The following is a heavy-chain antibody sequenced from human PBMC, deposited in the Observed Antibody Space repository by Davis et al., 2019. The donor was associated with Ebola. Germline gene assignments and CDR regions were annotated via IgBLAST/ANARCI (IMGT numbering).Heavy chain of an antibody. V-gene: IGHV1-69*04. D-gene: IGHD6-6*01. CDR1: GGTFSSYA. Sequence: AASVKVSCKASGGTFSSYAISWVRQAPGQGLEWMGRIIPILGIANYAQKFQGRVTITADKSTSTAYMELSSLRSDDTAVYYCARGSIAARYWFDPWGQGTLVTVSS. J-gene: IGHJ5*02. CDR3: ARGSIAARYWFDP. CDR2: IIPILGIA.